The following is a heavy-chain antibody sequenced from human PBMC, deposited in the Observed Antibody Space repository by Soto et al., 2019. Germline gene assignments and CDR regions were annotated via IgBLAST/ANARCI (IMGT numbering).Heavy chain of an antibody. CDR3: ARDKIPGLLDY. D-gene: IGHD2-21*01. J-gene: IGHJ4*02. CDR2: INHSGST. V-gene: IGHV4-34*01. Sequence: QVQLQQWGAGLLKPSETLSLTCAVYGGSFSGYYWTWIRQPPGTGLEWIGEINHSGSTNYNPSLKSRVTMSVDTSKNQFSLKLTSVTAADTAVYYCARDKIPGLLDYWGQGTLVTVSS. CDR1: GGSFSGYY.